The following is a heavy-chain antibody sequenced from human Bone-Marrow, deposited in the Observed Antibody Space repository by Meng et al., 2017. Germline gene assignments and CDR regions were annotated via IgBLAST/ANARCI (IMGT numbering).Heavy chain of an antibody. CDR1: GGSLSGYY. Sequence: QLQQWGAGLLKPSQTLSRTCAVFGGSLSGYYCNWVRQPPGKGLEWIGVSDHFGNTIYNPSLRGRLTISVDTSKNQISLRLSSVIAADTAVYYCLYFWSGYFTWGQGTLVTVSS. CDR2: SDHFGNT. V-gene: IGHV4-34*03. CDR3: LYFWSGYFT. D-gene: IGHD3-3*01. J-gene: IGHJ5*02.